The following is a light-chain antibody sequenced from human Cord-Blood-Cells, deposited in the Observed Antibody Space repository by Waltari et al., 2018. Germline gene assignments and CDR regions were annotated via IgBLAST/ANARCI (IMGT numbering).Light chain of an antibody. Sequence: QSALTQPASVSGSPGQSIPLSCTGTSSDVGGYNYVSWYQQHPGKAPKLMIYDVSNRPSGVSNRFPGSKSGNTASLTISGLQAEDEADYYCSSYTSSSTYVFGTGTKVTVL. CDR3: SSYTSSSTYV. J-gene: IGLJ1*01. CDR1: SSDVGGYNY. V-gene: IGLV2-14*01. CDR2: DVS.